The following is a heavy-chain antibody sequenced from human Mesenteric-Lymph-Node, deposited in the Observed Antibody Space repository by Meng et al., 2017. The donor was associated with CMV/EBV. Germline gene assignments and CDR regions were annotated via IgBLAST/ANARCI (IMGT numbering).Heavy chain of an antibody. Sequence: QQGPGLVNSSHTLSVPFTHAGDSISSNNAAWNWIRQSPSRGLEWLGRTYYRSESYNDYAVSVKSRISVNLDTSKNQLSLHLNFVXXEGTAXXYCAYFGDLPPLWWGQGTLVTVSS. J-gene: IGHJ4*02. CDR3: AYFGDLPPLW. D-gene: IGHD3-16*01. CDR2: TYYRSESYN. CDR1: GDSISSNNAA. V-gene: IGHV6-1*01.